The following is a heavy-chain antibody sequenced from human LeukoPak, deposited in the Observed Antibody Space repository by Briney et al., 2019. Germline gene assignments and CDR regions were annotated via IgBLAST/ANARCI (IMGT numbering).Heavy chain of an antibody. J-gene: IGHJ4*02. CDR3: ATSADKSMVVFDY. CDR2: ISYDGTVK. CDR1: GFSFKSFA. D-gene: IGHD5-18*01. Sequence: GGSLRLSCTASGFSFKSFAMHWVRQAAGTGLEWVAIISYDGTVKYYADSVKGRFNVSRDNSKNTLYLQINRLRVEDTAVYYCATSADKSMVVFDYWGQGTLVTVSS. V-gene: IGHV3-30-3*01.